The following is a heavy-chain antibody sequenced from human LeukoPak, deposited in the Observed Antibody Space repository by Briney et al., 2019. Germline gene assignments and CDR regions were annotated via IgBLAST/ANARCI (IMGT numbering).Heavy chain of an antibody. Sequence: GGSLRLSCAASGFTFSNYAMTWVRQAPGKGLEWVSVISGSGGSTYSADSVKGRFTISRDNSKNTLFLLMSSLRPGDTAVYYCAKLPAADSAWWFDPWGQGTLVTVSS. V-gene: IGHV3-23*01. J-gene: IGHJ5*02. CDR3: AKLPAADSAWWFDP. D-gene: IGHD2-2*01. CDR2: ISGSGGST. CDR1: GFTFSNYA.